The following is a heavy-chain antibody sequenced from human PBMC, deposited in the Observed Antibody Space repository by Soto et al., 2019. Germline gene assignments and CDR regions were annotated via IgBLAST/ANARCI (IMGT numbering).Heavy chain of an antibody. V-gene: IGHV4-59*01. J-gene: IGHJ5*02. CDR2: IYDSGTT. D-gene: IGHD6-19*01. Sequence: VQLQESGPGLVKPSETLSLICSVSGDSITNYAWTWIRQPPGKGLEWIGYIYDSGTTNYNPSLKTRVTMSIDRCKMFLSRDLRSVNAADTAVYYWAREDRRGWVHWLDPWGQGILVTVSS. CDR1: GDSITNYA. CDR3: AREDRRGWVHWLDP.